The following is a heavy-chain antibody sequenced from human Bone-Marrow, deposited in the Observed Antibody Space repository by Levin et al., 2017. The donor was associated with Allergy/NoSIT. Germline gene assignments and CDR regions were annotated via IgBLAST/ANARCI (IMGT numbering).Heavy chain of an antibody. CDR2: IGPIGDT. J-gene: IGHJ4*02. CDR3: ARVGRYGSGSYYDY. D-gene: IGHD3-10*01. Sequence: GGSLRLSCAASGFTFSSYDMHWVRQAPGKGLQWVSAIGPIGDTYYPGSVKGRFTISRENPKNSLYLQMNSLRAGDTAVYYCARVGRYGSGSYYDYWGQGTLVTVSS. CDR1: GFTFSSYD. V-gene: IGHV3-13*04.